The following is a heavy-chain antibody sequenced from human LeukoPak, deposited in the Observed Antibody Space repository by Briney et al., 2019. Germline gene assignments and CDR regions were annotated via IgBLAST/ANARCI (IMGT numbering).Heavy chain of an antibody. J-gene: IGHJ6*03. CDR3: VKVFRTIPVAGTTFYYFYMDV. CDR2: ISGSSDNT. CDR1: GFTFSDYY. Sequence: GRSLRLSCAASGFTFSDYYMSWVRQAPGKGLEWVSSISGSSDNTYYADSVKGRFTISRDNSKDTLYLQMNSLRAEDTAVYFCVKVFRTIPVAGTTFYYFYMDVWGEGTTVTVSS. V-gene: IGHV3-23*01. D-gene: IGHD6-19*01.